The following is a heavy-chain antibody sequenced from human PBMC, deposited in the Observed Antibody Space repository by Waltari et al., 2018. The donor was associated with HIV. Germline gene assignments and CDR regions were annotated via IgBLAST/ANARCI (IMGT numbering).Heavy chain of an antibody. CDR3: AGRYPARSLNWFDP. J-gene: IGHJ5*02. D-gene: IGHD2-15*01. Sequence: EVQLVESGGGLVQPGGSLRLSCAASGFTFSSYWMSWVRQAPGRGFGWLAKLKQDGSEKYYVDSMMCLFTISSDNSNNSLFLQINSLRAVDTAVYYCAGRYPARSLNWFDPWGQGILVIVSS. V-gene: IGHV3-7*01. CDR2: LKQDGSEK. CDR1: GFTFSSYW.